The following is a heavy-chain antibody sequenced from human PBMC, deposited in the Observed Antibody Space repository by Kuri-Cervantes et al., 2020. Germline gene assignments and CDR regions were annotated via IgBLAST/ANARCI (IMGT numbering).Heavy chain of an antibody. CDR1: GFTFSSYS. CDR3: ARGRALDY. V-gene: IGHV3-21*01. J-gene: IGHJ4*02. CDR2: ISSSSSYI. Sequence: GESLKISCAASGFTFSSYSMNWVRQAPGKGLEWVSSISSSSSYIYYADSVKGRFTISRDNAKNTLYLQMNSLRAEDTAVYYCARGRALDYWGQGTLVTVSS.